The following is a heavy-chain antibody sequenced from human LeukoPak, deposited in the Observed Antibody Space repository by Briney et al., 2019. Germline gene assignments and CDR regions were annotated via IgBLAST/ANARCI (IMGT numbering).Heavy chain of an antibody. CDR3: ADGSGSYRGGADY. J-gene: IGHJ4*02. CDR2: ISYDGSNK. CDR1: GFTFDDYA. V-gene: IGHV3-30*04. D-gene: IGHD3-10*01. Sequence: GGSLRLSCAASGFTFDDYAMHWVRQAPGKGLEWVAVISYDGSNKYHADSVKGRFTISRDNSKNTLYLQMDSLRAEDTAVYYCADGSGSYRGGADYWGQGTLVTVSS.